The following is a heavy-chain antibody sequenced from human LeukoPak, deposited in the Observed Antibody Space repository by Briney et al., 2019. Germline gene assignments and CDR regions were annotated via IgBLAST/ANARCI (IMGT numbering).Heavy chain of an antibody. CDR1: GFTFSSYG. J-gene: IGHJ6*03. CDR3: AKEQSYYYYYYMDV. V-gene: IGHV3-23*01. Sequence: GGTLRLSCAASGFTFSSYGMSWVRQAPGKGLEWVSAISGSGGSTYYADSVKGRFTISRDNSKNTLYLQMNSLRAEDTAVYYCAKEQSYYYYYYMDVWGKGTTVTISS. CDR2: ISGSGGST.